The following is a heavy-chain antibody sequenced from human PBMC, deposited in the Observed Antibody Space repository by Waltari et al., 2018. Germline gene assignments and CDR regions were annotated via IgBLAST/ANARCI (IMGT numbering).Heavy chain of an antibody. CDR1: GGSFSSYY. CDR2: INQAGNI. Sequence: QVQLQQWGAGLLKPSETLSLPCGVLGGSFSSYYWRWIRQSPGKGLEWIGEINQAGNIHYNPSFKRRVTMAIDTARNQFSLEVKSVIAADTAVYFCARISGLDYATPMWGLGTVVTVSS. D-gene: IGHD5-12*01. CDR3: ARISGLDYATPM. J-gene: IGHJ3*01. V-gene: IGHV4-34*01.